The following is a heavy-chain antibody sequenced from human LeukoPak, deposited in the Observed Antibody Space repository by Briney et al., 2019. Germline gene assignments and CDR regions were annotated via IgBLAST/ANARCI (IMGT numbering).Heavy chain of an antibody. J-gene: IGHJ4*02. Sequence: GGSLILSCAASGFTFSSYAMSWVRQAPGKGLEWVSAISGSGGSTYYADSVKGRFTISRDNSKHTLYLQMNSLRAEDTAVYYCAKDLYRIVVVPAAPSGFDYWGQGTLVTVSS. CDR3: AKDLYRIVVVPAAPSGFDY. V-gene: IGHV3-23*01. CDR1: GFTFSSYA. D-gene: IGHD2-2*01. CDR2: ISGSGGST.